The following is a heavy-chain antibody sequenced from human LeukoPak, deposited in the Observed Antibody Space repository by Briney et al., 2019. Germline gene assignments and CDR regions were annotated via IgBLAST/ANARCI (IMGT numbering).Heavy chain of an antibody. Sequence: SETLSLTCTVSGGSISSYYWSWIRQPPGKGLEWIGYIYTRGSTNYNPSLKSRVTISVDTSKNQFSLKLSSVTAADTAVYYCARLRGFDAFDIWGQGTMVTVSS. CDR1: GGSISSYY. J-gene: IGHJ3*02. CDR3: ARLRGFDAFDI. CDR2: IYTRGST. V-gene: IGHV4-4*09.